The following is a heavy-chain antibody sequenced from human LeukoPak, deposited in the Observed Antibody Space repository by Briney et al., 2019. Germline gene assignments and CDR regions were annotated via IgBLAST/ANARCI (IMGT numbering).Heavy chain of an antibody. CDR1: GDSISSGGYY. CDR2: ISYSGNT. CDR3: AGAPVATPSEFDY. J-gene: IGHJ4*02. Sequence: SGTLSLTCTVSGDSISSGGYYWSWIRQHPGKGLEWIGYISYSGNTYYNPSLKSRAAISADTPKNQFSLKLSSTTAADTAVYYCAGAPVATPSEFDYWGQGTLVTVSS. D-gene: IGHD5-12*01. V-gene: IGHV4-31*03.